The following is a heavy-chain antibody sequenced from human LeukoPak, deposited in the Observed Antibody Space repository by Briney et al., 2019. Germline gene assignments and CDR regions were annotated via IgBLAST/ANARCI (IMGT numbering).Heavy chain of an antibody. CDR1: GYSISSGYY. CDR2: IYHSGST. CDR3: ARDLKSEYYFDY. Sequence: PSETLSLTCTVSGYSISSGYYWGWIRQPPGKGLEWIGSIYHSGSTYYSPSLKSPVTISVDTSKNQFSLKLSSVTAADTAVYYCARDLKSEYYFDYWGQGALVTVSS. D-gene: IGHD3-10*01. J-gene: IGHJ4*02. V-gene: IGHV4-38-2*02.